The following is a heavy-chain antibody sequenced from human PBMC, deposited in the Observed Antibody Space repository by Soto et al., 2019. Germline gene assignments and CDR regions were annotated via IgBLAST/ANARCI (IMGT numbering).Heavy chain of an antibody. V-gene: IGHV4-34*01. J-gene: IGHJ6*02. CDR2: INHSGST. Sequence: QVQLQQWGAGLLKPSETLSLTCAVYGGSFSGYYWSWIRQPPGKGLEWIGEINHSGSTNYNPSLKSRVTISVDTSKNQFSLKLSSVTAADTAVYYCARVPPAYDCVWGSYRFRTYGMDVWGQGTTVTVSS. D-gene: IGHD3-16*02. CDR3: ARVPPAYDCVWGSYRFRTYGMDV. CDR1: GGSFSGYY.